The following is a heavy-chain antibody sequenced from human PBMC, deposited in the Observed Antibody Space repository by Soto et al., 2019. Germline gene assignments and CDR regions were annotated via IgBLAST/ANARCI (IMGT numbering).Heavy chain of an antibody. CDR1: GFTFDDYD. V-gene: IGHV3-9*01. J-gene: IGHJ4*02. CDR2: ISWNSGSI. D-gene: IGHD3-9*01. CDR3: AKDTLNYDILTGYFVFDY. Sequence: EVQLVESGGGLVQPGRSLRLSCAASGFTFDDYDMHWVRQAPGKGLEWVSGISWNSGSIGYADSVKGRFTISRDNAKNSLYLQMNSLRAEDTALYYCAKDTLNYDILTGYFVFDYWGQGTLVTVSS.